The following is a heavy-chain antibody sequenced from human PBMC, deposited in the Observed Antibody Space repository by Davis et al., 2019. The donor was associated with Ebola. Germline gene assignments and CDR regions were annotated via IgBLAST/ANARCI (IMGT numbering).Heavy chain of an antibody. V-gene: IGHV6-1*01. Sequence: PSETLSLTCAISGDSVSSAGWNWIRQSPSRGLEWLGRTYYKSKWYNDYAVSVRGRITINPDTSKNQLSLHLNSVTPEDRGVYYCTRGWLRGAMDVWAQGTTVTVSS. J-gene: IGHJ6*02. CDR3: TRGWLRGAMDV. CDR1: GDSVSSAG. D-gene: IGHD5-24*01. CDR2: TYYKSKWYN.